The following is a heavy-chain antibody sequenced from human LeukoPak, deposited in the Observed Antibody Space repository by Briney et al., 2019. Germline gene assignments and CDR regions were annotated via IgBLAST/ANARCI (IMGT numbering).Heavy chain of an antibody. J-gene: IGHJ6*02. CDR1: GGSFSGYY. CDR2: VDHSGGS. CDR3: ARGPSGDYGDYYYYGMDV. Sequence: SETLSLTCAVYGGSFSGYYWGWVRQPPEKGLEWIGEVDHSGGSIYTPSLKSRVTISLDTSKTQFSLKLSSVTAADTAVYYCARGPSGDYGDYYYYGMDVWGQGTTVTVSS. D-gene: IGHD4-17*01. V-gene: IGHV4-34*01.